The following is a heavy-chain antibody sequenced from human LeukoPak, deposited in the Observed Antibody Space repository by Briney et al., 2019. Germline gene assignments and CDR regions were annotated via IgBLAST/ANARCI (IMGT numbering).Heavy chain of an antibody. CDR2: IIPILGIA. CDR1: GGTFSSYA. CDR3: ARDPKNYYYDSSGYSD. J-gene: IGHJ4*02. D-gene: IGHD3-22*01. Sequence: SVKVSCKASGGTFSSYAISWVRQAPGQGLEWMGRIIPILGIADYAQKFQGRVTITADKSTSTAYMELSSLRSEDTAVYYCARDPKNYYYDSSGYSDWGQGTLVTASS. V-gene: IGHV1-69*04.